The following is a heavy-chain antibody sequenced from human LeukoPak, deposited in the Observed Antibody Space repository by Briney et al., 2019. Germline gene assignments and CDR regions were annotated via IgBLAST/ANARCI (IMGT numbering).Heavy chain of an antibody. Sequence: PGGSLRLSCAASGFTFSSYGMHWVRQAPGKGLEWVAVISYDGSNKYYADSVKGRFTISRDNSKNTLYLQMNSLRAEDTAVYYCAKDQTLQYYYGSVPNYYYGMDVWGQGTTVTVSS. J-gene: IGHJ6*02. CDR2: ISYDGSNK. V-gene: IGHV3-30*18. CDR1: GFTFSSYG. CDR3: AKDQTLQYYYGSVPNYYYGMDV. D-gene: IGHD3-10*01.